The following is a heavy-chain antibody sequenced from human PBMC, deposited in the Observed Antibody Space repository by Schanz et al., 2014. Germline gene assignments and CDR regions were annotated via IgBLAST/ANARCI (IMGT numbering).Heavy chain of an antibody. Sequence: VQLVESGGGVVQPGRSLRLSCAASGFTFSSYGMHWVRQAPGKGLEWVSSISSSGSYIHYADSVKGRFTISRDNAKNTLYLQMNSLRTEDTAVYYCASPSGYSDYGTYFDFWGQGTLVTVSS. CDR1: GFTFSSYG. V-gene: IGHV3-21*01. CDR3: ASPSGYSDYGTYFDF. CDR2: ISSSGSYI. D-gene: IGHD5-12*01. J-gene: IGHJ4*02.